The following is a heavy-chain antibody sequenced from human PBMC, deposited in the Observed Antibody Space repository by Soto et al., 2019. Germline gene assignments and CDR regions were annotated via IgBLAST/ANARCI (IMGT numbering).Heavy chain of an antibody. V-gene: IGHV4-39*01. Sequence: QLQLQESGPGLVKPSETLSLTCTVSGGSISSSSYYWGWIRQPPGKGLEWIGSIYYSGSTYYNPSLKGRVTISVDTSKNQFSLKLSSVTAADTAVYYCARHGKQLVLDAFDIWGQGTMVTVSS. CDR3: ARHGKQLVLDAFDI. J-gene: IGHJ3*02. D-gene: IGHD6-6*01. CDR1: GGSISSSSYY. CDR2: IYYSGST.